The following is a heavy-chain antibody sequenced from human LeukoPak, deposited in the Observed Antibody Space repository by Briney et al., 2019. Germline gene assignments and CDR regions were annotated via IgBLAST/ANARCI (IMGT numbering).Heavy chain of an antibody. CDR2: IYSGGST. D-gene: IGHD4-23*01. Sequence: GGSLRLSCAASGFTVSSNYMSWVRQAPGKGLEWVSVIYSGGSTYYADSVKGRFTISRDNSKNTLYLQMNSLRAEDTAVYYRAREQDYGGNFDYWGQGTLVTVSS. CDR3: AREQDYGGNFDY. CDR1: GFTVSSNY. J-gene: IGHJ4*02. V-gene: IGHV3-53*01.